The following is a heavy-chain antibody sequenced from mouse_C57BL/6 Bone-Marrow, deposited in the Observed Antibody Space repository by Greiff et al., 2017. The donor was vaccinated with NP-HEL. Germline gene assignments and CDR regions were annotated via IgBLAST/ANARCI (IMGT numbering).Heavy chain of an antibody. CDR1: GYTFTDYE. D-gene: IGHD2-1*01. Sequence: SGAELVRPGASVTLSCKASGYTFTDYEMHWVKQTPVHGLEWIGAIDPETGGTAYNQKFKGKAILTADKSSSTAYMELRSLTSEDSAVYYCTRDGNYCWYAMDYWGQGTSVTVSS. CDR3: TRDGNYCWYAMDY. CDR2: IDPETGGT. V-gene: IGHV1-15*01. J-gene: IGHJ4*01.